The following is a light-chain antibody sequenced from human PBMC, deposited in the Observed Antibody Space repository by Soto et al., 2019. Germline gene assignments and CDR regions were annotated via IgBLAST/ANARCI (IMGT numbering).Light chain of an antibody. Sequence: DIQMTQSPSTLSASVGDRVTITCRASQSISSWLAWYQQKPGKAPKLLIYKASSLESGVPSRFSGSGAGTEFTLTISSLQPDDSATYYCQQYNSFWTCGQGTKVEIK. V-gene: IGKV1-5*03. J-gene: IGKJ1*01. CDR3: QQYNSFWT. CDR1: QSISSW. CDR2: KAS.